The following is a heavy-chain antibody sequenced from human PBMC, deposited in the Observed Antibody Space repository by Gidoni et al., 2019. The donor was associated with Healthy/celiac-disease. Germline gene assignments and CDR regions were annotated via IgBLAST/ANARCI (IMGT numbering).Heavy chain of an antibody. D-gene: IGHD2-15*01. J-gene: IGHJ4*02. V-gene: IGHV1-18*01. Sequence: AQKLQGRVTMTTDTSTSTAYMELRSLRSDDTAVYYCARDGGVVVAATPYDYWGQGTLVTVSS. CDR3: ARDGGVVVAATPYDY.